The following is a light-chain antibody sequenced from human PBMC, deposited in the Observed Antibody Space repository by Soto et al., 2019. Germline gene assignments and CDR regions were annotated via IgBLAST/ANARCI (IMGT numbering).Light chain of an antibody. CDR1: SSDVGSYNL. J-gene: IGLJ1*01. CDR2: EGS. V-gene: IGLV2-23*01. CDR3: CSYAGSSTWV. Sequence: QSALTQPASVSGSPGQSITISCTGTSSDVGSYNLVSWYQQHPGKAPKPMIYEGSKRPSGVSNRFSGSKSVNTASLTISGLQAEDEADYYCCSYAGSSTWVFGTGTKVTVL.